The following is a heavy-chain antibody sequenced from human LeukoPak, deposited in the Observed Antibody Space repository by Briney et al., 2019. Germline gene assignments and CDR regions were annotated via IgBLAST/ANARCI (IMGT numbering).Heavy chain of an antibody. J-gene: IGHJ4*02. CDR3: ARESMITFGGVMDY. Sequence: PSETLSLTCTVSGGSISSSSYYWGSIRQPPGKGLEWIGSIYYSGSTHYNPSLKSRVTISVDTSKNQFSLKLSSVTAADPAVYYCARESMITFGGVMDYWGEGSMVSVCS. D-gene: IGHD3-16*01. CDR2: IYYSGST. CDR1: GGSISSSSYY. V-gene: IGHV4-39*07.